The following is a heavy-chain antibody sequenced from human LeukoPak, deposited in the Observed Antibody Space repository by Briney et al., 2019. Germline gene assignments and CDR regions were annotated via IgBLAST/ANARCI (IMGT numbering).Heavy chain of an antibody. CDR3: AKQKGLDP. J-gene: IGHJ5*02. D-gene: IGHD1/OR15-1a*01. CDR2: IYYSGST. V-gene: IGHV4-39*07. CDR1: GGSISSSSYY. Sequence: SETLSLTCTVSGGSISSSSYYWGWIRQPPGKGLEWIGSIYYSGSTYYNPSLKSRATISVDTSNNQFSLKLRSVTAADTAIYYCAKQKGLDPWGQGILVTVSS.